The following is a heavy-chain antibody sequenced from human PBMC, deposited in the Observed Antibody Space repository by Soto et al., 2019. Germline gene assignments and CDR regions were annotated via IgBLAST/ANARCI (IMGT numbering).Heavy chain of an antibody. J-gene: IGHJ6*02. V-gene: IGHV1-18*01. CDR3: AMVDVYVSPSPQDV. CDR1: GFTFTRYG. Sequence: QVQLVQSGADVKNRGASVKVSCKAAGFTFTRYGIGWARQAPGQGLEWMGWLNTYNGNTNYAQNVQGRVTLTTDTSTSTAYMELRSLRSNDTAIYYCAMVDVYVSPSPQDVWGQGTTVIVSS. D-gene: IGHD3-16*01. CDR2: LNTYNGNT.